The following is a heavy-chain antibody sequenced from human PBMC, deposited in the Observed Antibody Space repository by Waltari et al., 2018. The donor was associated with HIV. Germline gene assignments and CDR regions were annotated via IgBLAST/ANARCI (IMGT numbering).Heavy chain of an antibody. Sequence: QVQLQESGPGLVKPSETLSLTCAVPGYSISSGYSWGWIRQPPGKGLEWIGSLYHSGDTYYNPSLKSRISISLDTSKNHFSLKLSSVTAADTAVYFCARAVLRYFDNWFDPWGQGTLVTVS. CDR1: GYSISSGYS. CDR2: LYHSGDT. V-gene: IGHV4-38-2*01. D-gene: IGHD3-9*01. J-gene: IGHJ5*02. CDR3: ARAVLRYFDNWFDP.